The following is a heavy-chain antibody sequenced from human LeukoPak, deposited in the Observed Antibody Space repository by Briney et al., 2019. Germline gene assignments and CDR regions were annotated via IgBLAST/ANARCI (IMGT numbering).Heavy chain of an antibody. D-gene: IGHD2-21*01. V-gene: IGHV1-46*01. Sequence: ASVKVSCKASGYTFTGYYMHWVRQAPGQGLEWMGIINPSGGSTSYAQKFQGRVTMTRDTSTGTVYMELSSLRSEDTAVYYCARDIPPHAFDIWGQGTMVTVSS. J-gene: IGHJ3*02. CDR2: INPSGGST. CDR3: ARDIPPHAFDI. CDR1: GYTFTGYY.